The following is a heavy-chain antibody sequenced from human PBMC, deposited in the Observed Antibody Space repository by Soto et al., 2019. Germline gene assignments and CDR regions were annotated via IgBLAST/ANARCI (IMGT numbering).Heavy chain of an antibody. CDR3: ARRVPAAGYYYGMDV. Sequence: QVQLVQSGAEVKKPGSSVKVSCKASGGTFSSCAISWVRQAPGQGLEWMGGIIPIFGTANYAQKFQGRVTITADESTSIAYMELSSLRSEDTAVYYCARRVPAAGYYYGMDVWGLGTTVTVSS. CDR1: GGTFSSCA. J-gene: IGHJ6*02. CDR2: IIPIFGTA. D-gene: IGHD2-2*01. V-gene: IGHV1-69*12.